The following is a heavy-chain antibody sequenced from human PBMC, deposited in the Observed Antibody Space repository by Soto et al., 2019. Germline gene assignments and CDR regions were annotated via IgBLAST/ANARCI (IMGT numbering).Heavy chain of an antibody. CDR2: ISAYNGNT. V-gene: IGHV1-18*01. CDR3: ARDACSSTSCYYYFDD. CDR1: GYTFTSYG. Sequence: ASVKVSCKASGYTFTSYGISWVRQAPGQGLEWMGWISAYNGNTNYAQKLQGRVTMTTDTSTSTAYMELRSLRSDDTAVYYCARDACSSTSCYYYFDDWGQGTLVTVSS. D-gene: IGHD2-2*01. J-gene: IGHJ4*02.